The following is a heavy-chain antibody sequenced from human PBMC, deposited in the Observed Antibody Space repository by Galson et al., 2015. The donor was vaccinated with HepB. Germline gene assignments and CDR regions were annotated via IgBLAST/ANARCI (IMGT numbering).Heavy chain of an antibody. Sequence: QSGAEVKKPGESLRISCKGSGYSFTSYWISWMRQMPGKGLEWMGRIDPSDSYTNYSPSFQGHVTISADKSISTAYLQWSSLKASDTAMYYCARQNSGRRITIFGVVIQNWFDPWGQGTLVTVSS. D-gene: IGHD3-3*01. J-gene: IGHJ5*02. CDR2: IDPSDSYT. V-gene: IGHV5-10-1*01. CDR1: GYSFTSYW. CDR3: ARQNSGRRITIFGVVIQNWFDP.